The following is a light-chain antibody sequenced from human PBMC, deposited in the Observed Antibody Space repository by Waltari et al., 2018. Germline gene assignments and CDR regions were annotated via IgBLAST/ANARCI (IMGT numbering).Light chain of an antibody. Sequence: QAVVTPEPSLTVSPGGTVTLTCGSSTGFVTSVRYPYWFQQKPGQAPKTLIYDTSNKHSWTPARFSGSLVGGKAALTLSGAQPEDEADYYCLLSYSGGRRVFGGGTKLTVL. V-gene: IGLV7-46*01. J-gene: IGLJ3*02. CDR2: DTS. CDR3: LLSYSGGRRV. CDR1: TGFVTSVRY.